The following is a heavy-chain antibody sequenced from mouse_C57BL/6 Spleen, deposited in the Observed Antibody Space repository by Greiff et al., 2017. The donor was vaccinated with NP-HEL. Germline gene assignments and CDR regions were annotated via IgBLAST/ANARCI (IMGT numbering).Heavy chain of an antibody. CDR3: AREGGNYRSYFDY. J-gene: IGHJ2*01. V-gene: IGHV5-16*01. CDR2: INYDGSST. CDR1: GFTFSDYY. Sequence: EVHLVESEGGLVQPGSSMKLSCTASGFTFSDYYMAWVRQVPEKGLEWVANINYDGSSTYYLVSLKSRFIISRVNAKNILYLQMSSLKSEDTATYYCAREGGNYRSYFDYWGQGTTLTVSS. D-gene: IGHD2-1*01.